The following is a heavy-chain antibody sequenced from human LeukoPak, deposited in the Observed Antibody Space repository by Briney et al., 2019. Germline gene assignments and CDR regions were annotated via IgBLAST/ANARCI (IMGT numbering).Heavy chain of an antibody. D-gene: IGHD2-21*01. V-gene: IGHV3-7*01. CDR1: GLTFNKYL. Sequence: PGGSLRLPCAASGLTFNKYLTPWLRQAPGKGLEWLANIKQDGSDKHYVNSVKGRFTISRDNAKNSVYLQLDGLRDEDTAIYYCTRENCGPDYWGQGTLVTVSS. J-gene: IGHJ4*02. CDR3: TRENCGPDY. CDR2: IKQDGSDK.